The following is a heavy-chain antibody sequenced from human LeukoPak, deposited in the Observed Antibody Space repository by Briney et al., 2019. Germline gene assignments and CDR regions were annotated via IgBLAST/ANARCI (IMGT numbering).Heavy chain of an antibody. D-gene: IGHD3-22*01. CDR2: IYYSGST. CDR1: GASIRSYY. J-gene: IGHJ4*02. CDR3: ARDTRSYDSSGYYFFDF. Sequence: PSETLSLTCTVSGASIRSYYWNWLRQPPGKGLEWIGYIYYSGSTNFNPSLKSRATISMDTSKHHFSLKLSSVTAADMAVYYCARDTRSYDSSGYYFFDFWGQGTLVTVSS. V-gene: IGHV4-59*01.